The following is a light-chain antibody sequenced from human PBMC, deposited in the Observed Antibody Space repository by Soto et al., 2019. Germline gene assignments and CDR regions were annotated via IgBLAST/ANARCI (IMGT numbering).Light chain of an antibody. Sequence: DIQMTQSPSSLSASVGDRVTITCRASQSISSYLNWYQQKPGKAPKLLIYAASSLQSGVPSRFSGSGSGTDFTLTISSLQPEDFATYYCQPSYSTRWTFGPGTKVDIK. CDR3: QPSYSTRWT. J-gene: IGKJ1*01. CDR2: AAS. V-gene: IGKV1-39*01. CDR1: QSISSY.